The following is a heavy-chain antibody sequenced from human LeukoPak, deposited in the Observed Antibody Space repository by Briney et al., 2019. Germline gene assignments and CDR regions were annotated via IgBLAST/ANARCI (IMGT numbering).Heavy chain of an antibody. V-gene: IGHV3-48*02. CDR1: GFTFSNYW. Sequence: GGSLRLSCAASGFTFSNYWMHWVRQAPGKGLEWVSYISSSSSTIYYADSVKGRFTISRDNAKNSLYLQMNSLRDEDTAVYYCARVLGITIFQEVDYWGQGTLVTVSS. J-gene: IGHJ4*02. D-gene: IGHD3-9*01. CDR2: ISSSSSTI. CDR3: ARVLGITIFQEVDY.